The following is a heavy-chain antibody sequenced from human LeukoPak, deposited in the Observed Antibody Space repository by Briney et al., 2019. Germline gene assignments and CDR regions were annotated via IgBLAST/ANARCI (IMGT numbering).Heavy chain of an antibody. J-gene: IGHJ4*02. V-gene: IGHV4-59*12. Sequence: PSETLSLTCSVSSGSMTDSCWSWFRQAPGKGFEWLGFIYPSGRIEYSPSLRSRVSFSVATSRMEATVRLRSVTASDTAVYYCTREGYDRSGYFLDFWGQGSLVTVSS. CDR1: SGSMTDSC. CDR3: TREGYDRSGYFLDF. D-gene: IGHD3-22*01. CDR2: IYPSGRI.